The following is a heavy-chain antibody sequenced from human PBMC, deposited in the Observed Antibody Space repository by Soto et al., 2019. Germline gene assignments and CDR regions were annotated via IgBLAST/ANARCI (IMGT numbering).Heavy chain of an antibody. CDR1: GFTFRTYW. V-gene: IGHV3-7*05. CDR3: ARDGSTSWYSYDYHGMDV. D-gene: IGHD5-18*01. Sequence: EVQLVESGGGLVQPGGALRLSCGASGFTFRTYWLSWVRQVPVQGLEWEANIHLDGSEKNYVDSVKGRFTISRDNARNSLYLQMSSLRAEDTALYYCARDGSTSWYSYDYHGMDVWGQGTTVTVSS. CDR2: IHLDGSEK. J-gene: IGHJ6*02.